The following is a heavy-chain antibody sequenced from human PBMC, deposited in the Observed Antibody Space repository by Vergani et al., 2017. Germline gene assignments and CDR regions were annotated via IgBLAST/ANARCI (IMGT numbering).Heavy chain of an antibody. Sequence: EVQLVESGGGLVQPGGSLRLSCAASGFTFSSYWMSWVRQAPGKGLEWVANIKQDGSEKYYVDSVKGRFTISRDNAKNSLYLQMNSLRAEDTAVYYCARXKYYYDSSGYYYDAFDIWGQGTMVTVSS. V-gene: IGHV3-7*01. CDR3: ARXKYYYDSSGYYYDAFDI. CDR1: GFTFSSYW. CDR2: IKQDGSEK. J-gene: IGHJ3*02. D-gene: IGHD3-22*01.